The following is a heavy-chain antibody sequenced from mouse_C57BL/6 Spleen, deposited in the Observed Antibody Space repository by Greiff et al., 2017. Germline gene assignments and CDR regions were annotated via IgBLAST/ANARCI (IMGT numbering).Heavy chain of an antibody. V-gene: IGHV1-4*01. J-gene: IGHJ2*01. Sequence: VQLQQSGAELARPGASVTMSCKASGYTFTSYTMHWVKQRPGQGLEWIGYINPSSGYTKYNQKFKDKATLTADKSSSTAYMQLSSLTSEDSAVYYCARSGTTVVAPRFDYWGQGTTLTVSS. CDR3: ARSGTTVVAPRFDY. D-gene: IGHD1-1*01. CDR1: GYTFTSYT. CDR2: INPSSGYT.